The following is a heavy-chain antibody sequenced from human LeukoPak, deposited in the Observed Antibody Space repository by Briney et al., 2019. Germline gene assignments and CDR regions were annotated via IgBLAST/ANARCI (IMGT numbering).Heavy chain of an antibody. D-gene: IGHD3-22*01. V-gene: IGHV3-23*01. CDR2: ISGSGGST. CDR3: AKDALPSSGHPPGYFEL. J-gene: IGHJ2*01. Sequence: GGSLRLSCAASGFTFSSYAMSWVRQAPGKGLECVSAISGSGGSTYYADSVKGRFTISRDNSKNTLYLQMNSLRAEDTAVYYCAKDALPSSGHPPGYFELWGRGTLVTVSS. CDR1: GFTFSSYA.